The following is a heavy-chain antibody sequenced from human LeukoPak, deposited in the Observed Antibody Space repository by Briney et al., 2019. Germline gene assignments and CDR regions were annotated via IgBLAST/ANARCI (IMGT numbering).Heavy chain of an antibody. D-gene: IGHD2-2*01. J-gene: IGHJ5*02. V-gene: IGHV6-1*01. CDR2: THYRSKWYF. CDR3: ARRLTQYDCFDP. Sequence: SQTLSLTCAISGDSVSSNSVAWNWIRQSPSRGLEWLGRTHYRSKWYFEYAISVKSRITINPDTSKNQFSLQLNSVTPEDTAVYYCARRLTQYDCFDPWGQGILVTVSS. CDR1: GDSVSSNSVA.